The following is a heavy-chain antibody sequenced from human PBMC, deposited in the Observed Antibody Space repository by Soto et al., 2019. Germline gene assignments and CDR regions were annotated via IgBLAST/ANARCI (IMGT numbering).Heavy chain of an antibody. CDR1: GYSFTSYW. CDR3: ARHSGDYYDSSGYSY. CDR2: IDPSDSYT. V-gene: IGHV5-10-1*01. J-gene: IGHJ4*02. D-gene: IGHD3-22*01. Sequence: ESLNISFKGSGYSFTSYWISCVLQMPGKGLEWMGRIDPSDSYTNYSPSFQGHVTISADKSISTAYLQWSSLKASDTAMYYCARHSGDYYDSSGYSYWGQGTLVTVSS.